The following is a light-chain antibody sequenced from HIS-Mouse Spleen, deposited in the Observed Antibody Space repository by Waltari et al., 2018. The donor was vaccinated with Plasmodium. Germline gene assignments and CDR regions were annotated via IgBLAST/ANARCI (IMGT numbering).Light chain of an antibody. V-gene: IGLV3-25*03. CDR3: QSADSSGTYVV. CDR1: ALPKQY. CDR2: KDS. J-gene: IGLJ2*01. Sequence: SYELTQPPSVSVSPGQTARITCSGDALPKQYAYWYQQKPGQAPVLVIYKDSERPAGFPERFSGSSSGTTVTLTISGVQAEDEADYYCQSADSSGTYVVFGGGTKLTDL.